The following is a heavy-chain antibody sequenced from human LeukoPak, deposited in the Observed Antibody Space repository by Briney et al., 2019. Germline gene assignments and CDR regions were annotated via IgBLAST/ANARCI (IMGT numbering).Heavy chain of an antibody. J-gene: IGHJ4*02. CDR2: ISSSSSYI. V-gene: IGHV3-21*01. D-gene: IGHD2-15*01. Sequence: GGSLRLSCAASGFTFSSYSMNWVRQAPGKGLEWVSSISSSSSYIYYADSVKGRFTISRDNAKNSLYLQMNSLRAEDTAVYYCARGIRRYCSGGSCYLMWSVGFDYWGQGTLVTVSS. CDR3: ARGIRRYCSGGSCYLMWSVGFDY. CDR1: GFTFSSYS.